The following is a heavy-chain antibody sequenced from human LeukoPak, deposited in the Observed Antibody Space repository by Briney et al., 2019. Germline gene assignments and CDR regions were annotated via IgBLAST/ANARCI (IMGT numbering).Heavy chain of an antibody. J-gene: IGHJ3*02. D-gene: IGHD3-22*01. CDR1: GFTFGSYG. Sequence: GGSLRLSCAASGFTFGSYGMHWVRQAPGKGQEWVAFIRYDGSNKYYADSVKGRFTISRDNSKNTLYLQMNSLRAEDTAVYYCVYYDSSGYTAFDIWGQGTMVTVSS. CDR2: IRYDGSNK. V-gene: IGHV3-30*02. CDR3: VYYDSSGYTAFDI.